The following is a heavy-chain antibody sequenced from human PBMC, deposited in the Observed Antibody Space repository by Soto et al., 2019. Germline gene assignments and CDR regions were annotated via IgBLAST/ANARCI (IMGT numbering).Heavy chain of an antibody. J-gene: IGHJ4*02. D-gene: IGHD3-9*01. Sequence: QITLKESGPTLVKPTQTLTLTCTFSGFSLSTTEVGVAWIRQPPGKALEWLALIYWDDDKRYSPSLKSRLTITKDTSKNQVVLIMTNMDPVDTATYYCAHKFDWYYFDYWGQGILVTVSS. CDR3: AHKFDWYYFDY. CDR2: IYWDDDK. V-gene: IGHV2-5*02. CDR1: GFSLSTTEVG.